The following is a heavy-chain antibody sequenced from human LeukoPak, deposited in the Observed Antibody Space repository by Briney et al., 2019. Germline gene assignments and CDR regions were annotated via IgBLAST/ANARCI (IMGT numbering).Heavy chain of an antibody. CDR2: VSGSGGTT. D-gene: IGHD3-9*01. V-gene: IGHV3-23*01. CDR1: GFTFTTYA. Sequence: GGSLRLSCAASGFTFTTYAISWVRQAPGKGLEWVSAVSGSGGTTFYADSVQGRFTISRDNSKNTVFLQLNSLRAEDTAVYYCARDYQGYDILTGYYQYNWFDPWGQGTLVTVSS. J-gene: IGHJ5*02. CDR3: ARDYQGYDILTGYYQYNWFDP.